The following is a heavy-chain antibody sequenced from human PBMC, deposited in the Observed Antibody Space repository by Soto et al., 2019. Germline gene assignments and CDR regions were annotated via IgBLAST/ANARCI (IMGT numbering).Heavy chain of an antibody. Sequence: QLQLQESGPGLVKPSETLSLTCTVSGGSISSSSYYWGWIRQPPGKGLEWIGSIYYSGSTYYNPSLKSRVTISVDTSKNQFSLKLSSVTAADTAVYYCAREVRGVIFIYFDYWGQGTLVTVSS. D-gene: IGHD3-10*01. V-gene: IGHV4-39*01. CDR3: AREVRGVIFIYFDY. J-gene: IGHJ4*02. CDR1: GGSISSSSYY. CDR2: IYYSGST.